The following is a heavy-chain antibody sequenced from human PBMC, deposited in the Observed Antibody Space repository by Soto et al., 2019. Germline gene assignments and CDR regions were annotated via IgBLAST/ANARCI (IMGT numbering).Heavy chain of an antibody. D-gene: IGHD3-3*01. J-gene: IGHJ6*02. CDR2: INHSGST. CDR1: GGSFSGYY. Sequence: SETLSLTCAVYGGSFSGYYWSWIRQPPGKGLEWIGEINHSGSTNYNPSLKSRVTISVDTSKNQFSLKLSSVTAADTAVYYCARGHXGRLRFLEWLSYYGMDVWGQGTTVTVSS. CDR3: ARGHXGRLRFLEWLSYYGMDV. V-gene: IGHV4-34*01.